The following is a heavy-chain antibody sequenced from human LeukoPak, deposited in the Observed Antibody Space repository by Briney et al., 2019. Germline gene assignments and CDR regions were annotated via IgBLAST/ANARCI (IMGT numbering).Heavy chain of an antibody. CDR1: GFTFSSYA. D-gene: IGHD6-19*01. CDR3: AKGVAVASPYYFDY. J-gene: IGHJ4*02. V-gene: IGHV3-23*01. Sequence: QPGGSLRLSCAASGFTFSSYAMSWVRRAPGKGLEGVSPISGSGSSTYYADSVKGRFTISRDNSKNTLYLQMNSLRAEDTAVYYCAKGVAVASPYYFDYWGQGTLVTVSS. CDR2: ISGSGSST.